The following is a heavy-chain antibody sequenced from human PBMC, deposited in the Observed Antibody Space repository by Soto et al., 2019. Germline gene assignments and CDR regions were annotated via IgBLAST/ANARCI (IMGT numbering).Heavy chain of an antibody. Sequence: QLQLQESGSGLVKPSQTLSLTCAVSGGSISSGGYSWSWIRQPPGKGLEWIGYIYHSGSTYYNPSLKGRVTISVDRSKNQFSLKLSSVTAADTAVYYCARGGGRWLQSENWFDPWGQGTLVTVSS. CDR2: IYHSGST. J-gene: IGHJ5*02. V-gene: IGHV4-30-2*01. CDR3: ARGGGRWLQSENWFDP. D-gene: IGHD3-16*01. CDR1: GGSISSGGYS.